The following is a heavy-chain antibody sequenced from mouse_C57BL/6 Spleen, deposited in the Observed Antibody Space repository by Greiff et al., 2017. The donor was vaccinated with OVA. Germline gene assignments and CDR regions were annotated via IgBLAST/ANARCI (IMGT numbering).Heavy chain of an antibody. CDR2: ISSGGSYT. CDR1: GFTFSSYG. V-gene: IGHV5-6*02. CDR3: ARRHDGYYAMDY. D-gene: IGHD2-3*01. Sequence: EMMLVESGGDLVKPGGSLKLSCAASGFTFSSYGMSWVRQTPDKRLEWVATISSGGSYTYYPDSVKGRFTISRDNAKNTLYLQMSSLKSEDTAMYYCARRHDGYYAMDYWGQGTSVTVSS. J-gene: IGHJ4*01.